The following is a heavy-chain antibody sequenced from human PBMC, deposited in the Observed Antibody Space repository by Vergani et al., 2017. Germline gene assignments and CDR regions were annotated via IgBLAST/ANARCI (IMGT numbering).Heavy chain of an antibody. V-gene: IGHV2-5*01. Sequence: QITLRESGPTLVKPTQTLTLTCTFSGFSLTTGGEGVGWIRQPPGRALEWLAFVYWNDDERYSPSLKSRVTITKDTSKNEVILTMATMDPVDTATYYCVHXLCYFDWDGAFDVWGPGTMVTVSS. CDR3: VHXLCYFDWDGAFDV. D-gene: IGHD3-9*01. CDR2: VYWNDDE. J-gene: IGHJ3*01. CDR1: GFSLTTGGEG.